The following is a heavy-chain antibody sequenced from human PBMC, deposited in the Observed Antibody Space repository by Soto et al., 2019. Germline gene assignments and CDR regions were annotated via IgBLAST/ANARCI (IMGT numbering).Heavy chain of an antibody. V-gene: IGHV3-23*01. Sequence: EGQLLESGGNLIQPGGSLRLSCAASGFTFSSCAMSWVRQAPGKGLEWVSGISGSGDSAFYADSVKGRFAISRDNSRNTVFLQMNRLRDEDTAVYYCAKDRRLERRGAFDIWGQGTMVTVSS. CDR2: ISGSGDSA. CDR3: AKDRRLERRGAFDI. D-gene: IGHD1-1*01. J-gene: IGHJ3*02. CDR1: GFTFSSCA.